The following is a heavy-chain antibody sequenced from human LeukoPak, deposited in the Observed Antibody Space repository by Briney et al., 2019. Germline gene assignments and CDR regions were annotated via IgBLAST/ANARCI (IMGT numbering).Heavy chain of an antibody. CDR2: IKQDGSQK. J-gene: IGHJ4*02. CDR3: ALLGFDYFDY. Sequence: GGSLRLSCAASGFTFSTYWMSWVRQAPGTGLEWVANIKQDGSQKYYVDSVKGRFTISRDNAKNSLYLQMNSLRAEDTAVYYCALLGFDYFDYWGQGTLVTVSS. V-gene: IGHV3-7*01. CDR1: GFTFSTYW.